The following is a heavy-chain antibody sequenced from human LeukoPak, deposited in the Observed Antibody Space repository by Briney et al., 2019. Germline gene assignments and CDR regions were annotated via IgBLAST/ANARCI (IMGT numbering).Heavy chain of an antibody. CDR2: IKQDGSEK. CDR1: GFTFSSYW. CDR3: AKEGAVVVITTFYY. Sequence: GGSLRLSCAASGFTFSSYWMSWVRQAPGKGLEWVANIKQDGSEKYYVDSVKGRFTISRGNAKNSLYLQMNSLRAEDTAVYYCAKEGAVVVITTFYYWGQGTLVTVSS. V-gene: IGHV3-7*03. D-gene: IGHD3-22*01. J-gene: IGHJ4*02.